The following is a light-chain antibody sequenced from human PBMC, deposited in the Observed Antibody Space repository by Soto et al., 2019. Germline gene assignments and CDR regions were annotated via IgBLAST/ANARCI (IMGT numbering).Light chain of an antibody. CDR3: LQDYNYPCT. Sequence: AIQMTQSPSSLSASVGDRVTITCRASQDIRKDLAWYQQKPGKAPQILIYGASTLQTGVASRFSGSGSATDFPLTISSLQPEDSAAYYCLQDYNYPCTFGQGTKVDIK. V-gene: IGKV1-6*01. CDR2: GAS. J-gene: IGKJ2*02. CDR1: QDIRKD.